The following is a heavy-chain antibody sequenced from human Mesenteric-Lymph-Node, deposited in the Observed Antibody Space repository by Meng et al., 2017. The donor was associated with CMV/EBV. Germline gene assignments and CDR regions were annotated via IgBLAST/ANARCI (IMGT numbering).Heavy chain of an antibody. CDR2: IRYDGSNK. V-gene: IGHV3-30*02. Sequence: GESLKISCAASGFTFSSYDMHWVRQAPGKGLEWVAFIRYDGSNKYYADSVKGRFTISRDNAKNSLYLQMNSLRAEDTAVYYCARERFLGPFGRYYGMDVWGQGTTVTVSS. CDR1: GFTFSSYD. D-gene: IGHD3-3*01. CDR3: ARERFLGPFGRYYGMDV. J-gene: IGHJ6*02.